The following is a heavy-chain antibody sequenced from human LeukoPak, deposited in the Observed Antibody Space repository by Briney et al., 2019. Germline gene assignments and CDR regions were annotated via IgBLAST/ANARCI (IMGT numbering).Heavy chain of an antibody. CDR1: GFTFRSYA. CDR2: ISGSGGST. V-gene: IGHV3-23*01. CDR3: AKDRKAVGATWDY. D-gene: IGHD1-26*01. J-gene: IGHJ4*02. Sequence: GGSLRLSCAASGFTFRSYAMSWVRQAPGKGLEWVSAISGSGGSTYYADSVKGRFTISRDNSKNTLYLQMNSLRAEDTAVYYCAKDRKAVGATWDYWGQGTLVTVSS.